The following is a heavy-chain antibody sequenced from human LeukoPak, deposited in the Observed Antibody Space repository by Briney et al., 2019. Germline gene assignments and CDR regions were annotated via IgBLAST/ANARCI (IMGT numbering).Heavy chain of an antibody. D-gene: IGHD2-15*01. CDR1: GFTVGSNY. CDR3: ARDRYCSGGSCYPDAFDI. V-gene: IGHV3-53*01. CDR2: IFSGGST. J-gene: IGHJ3*02. Sequence: GGSLRLSCAASGFTVGSNYMSWVRQAPGKGLEWVSVIFSGGSTYYADSVKGRFTISRDNSKNTLYLQMNSLRVEDTAVYYCARDRYCSGGSCYPDAFDIWGQGTMVTVSS.